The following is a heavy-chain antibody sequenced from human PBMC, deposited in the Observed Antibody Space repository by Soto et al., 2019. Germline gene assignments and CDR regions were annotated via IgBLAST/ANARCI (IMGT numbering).Heavy chain of an antibody. Sequence: QVQLVESGGGVVQPGRSLRLSCAASGFTFSSYGMHWVRQAPGKGLEWVAVISYDGSNKYYADSVKGRFTISRDNSKNTLYLQLNSLRDEDTAVYYCAKGVGPYYDFWSGYKVGGQGTLVTVSS. CDR2: ISYDGSNK. CDR1: GFTFSSYG. CDR3: AKGVGPYYDFWSGYKV. J-gene: IGHJ4*02. V-gene: IGHV3-30*18. D-gene: IGHD3-3*01.